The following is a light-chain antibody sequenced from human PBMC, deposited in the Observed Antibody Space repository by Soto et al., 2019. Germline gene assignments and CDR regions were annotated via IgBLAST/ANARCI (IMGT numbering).Light chain of an antibody. J-gene: IGKJ4*01. CDR3: QQTSSTPT. Sequence: DIQMTQSPSSLSASLGDRVTITCRASQSISSYLNWYQQKPGKAPKLLIYAASSLQTGVSSRFSGSGSGTDFTLTISNLQPEDFATYYCQQTSSTPTFGGGTKVDIK. V-gene: IGKV1-39*01. CDR1: QSISSY. CDR2: AAS.